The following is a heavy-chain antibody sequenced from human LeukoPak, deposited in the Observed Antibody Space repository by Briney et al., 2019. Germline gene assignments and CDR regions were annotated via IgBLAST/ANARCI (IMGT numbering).Heavy chain of an antibody. J-gene: IGHJ4*02. CDR1: GGSISSFY. Sequence: KTSETLSLTCTVSGGSISSFYWSCIRQPAGKGLEWIGRIYTSGSTNYNPSLKSRVTISVDKSKNQFSLKLSSVTAADTAVYYCAMELAVAGLASTFDYWGQGTLVTVSS. D-gene: IGHD6-19*01. V-gene: IGHV4-4*07. CDR2: IYTSGST. CDR3: AMELAVAGLASTFDY.